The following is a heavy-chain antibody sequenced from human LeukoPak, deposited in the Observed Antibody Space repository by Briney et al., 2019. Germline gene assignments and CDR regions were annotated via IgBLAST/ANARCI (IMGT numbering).Heavy chain of an antibody. CDR2: IYSGGHK. CDR1: GLTVISSY. CDR3: AKDQGSGWYLDY. D-gene: IGHD6-19*01. V-gene: IGHV3-53*01. J-gene: IGHJ4*02. Sequence: GGSLRLSCTASGLTVISSYMSWVRQAPGKGLEWVSVIYSGGHKYYADSVKGRFTISRDDSKNTLYLEMNSLRAEDTAVYYCAKDQGSGWYLDYWGQGTLVTVSS.